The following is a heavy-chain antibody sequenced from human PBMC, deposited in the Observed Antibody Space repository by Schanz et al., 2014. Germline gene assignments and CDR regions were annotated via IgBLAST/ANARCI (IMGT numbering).Heavy chain of an antibody. D-gene: IGHD3-10*01. Sequence: EVQLVESGGGLVQPGGSLRLSCAASGFTFSSYSMNWVRQAPGKGLEWVSYIGNGGVTIYYADSVKGRFTISRDNSKNTLYLQMSSLRAEDTAVYYCAKGRFGELSAFDIWGQGTMVTVSS. CDR2: IGNGGVTI. CDR3: AKGRFGELSAFDI. J-gene: IGHJ3*02. V-gene: IGHV3-48*01. CDR1: GFTFSSYS.